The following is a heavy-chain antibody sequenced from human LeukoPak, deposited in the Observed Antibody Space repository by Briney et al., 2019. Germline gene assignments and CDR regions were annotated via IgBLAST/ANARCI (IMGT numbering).Heavy chain of an antibody. CDR2: IYDSGST. CDR1: GGSINSYY. CDR3: ACLTTADAFDI. Sequence: SETLSLTCTVSGGSINSYYWSWIRQPPGKGLEWIGYIYDSGSTNYNPSLKSRVTISVDTSKNQFSLKLSSVTAADTAAYYCACLTTADAFDIWGQGTMVTVSS. V-gene: IGHV4-59*01. D-gene: IGHD3-22*01. J-gene: IGHJ3*02.